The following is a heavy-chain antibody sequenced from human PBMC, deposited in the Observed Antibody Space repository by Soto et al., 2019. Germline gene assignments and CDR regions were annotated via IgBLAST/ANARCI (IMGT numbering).Heavy chain of an antibody. CDR1: RFTFSSHA. CDR3: AKAYYYDSSGPPAGAFDI. D-gene: IGHD3-22*01. J-gene: IGHJ3*02. V-gene: IGHV3-23*01. Sequence: HPGGSLRLSCAASRFTFSSHAMSWVRQAPGMGLEWVSAIRSSDGSTFYADSVKGRFTISRDNSKNSLYLQMNSLRAEDTAVYYCAKAYYYDSSGPPAGAFDIWGQGTMVTVSS. CDR2: IRSSDGST.